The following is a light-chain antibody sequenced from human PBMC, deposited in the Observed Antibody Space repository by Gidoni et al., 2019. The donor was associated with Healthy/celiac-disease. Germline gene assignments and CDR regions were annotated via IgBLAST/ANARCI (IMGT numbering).Light chain of an antibody. Sequence: DIQMTQSPSTLSASVGDRVTITCRASQSIRSGLAWYQQKPGKAPKLLIYKASSLESGVPSRFSGTGSGTEFTLTIRSLQPVDSASYYRQQYNRYPTFGQGTKVEIK. CDR1: QSIRSG. J-gene: IGKJ1*01. CDR2: KAS. V-gene: IGKV1-5*03. CDR3: QQYNRYPT.